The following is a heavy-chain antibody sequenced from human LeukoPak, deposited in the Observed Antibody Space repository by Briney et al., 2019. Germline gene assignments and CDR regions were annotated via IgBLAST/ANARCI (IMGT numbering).Heavy chain of an antibody. D-gene: IGHD3-10*01. V-gene: IGHV1-2*02. CDR3: ARDLTYGLFDY. CDR2: INPNSGGT. J-gene: IGHJ4*02. CDR1: GFTFTGFH. Sequence: GASVKVSCTTSGFTFTGFHMHWVRQAPGQGLEWMGWINPNSGGTTYAQKFQGRVNMTRDTSISAVYMELSRLTSDDTAVYYCARDLTYGLFDYWGQGTLVTVSS.